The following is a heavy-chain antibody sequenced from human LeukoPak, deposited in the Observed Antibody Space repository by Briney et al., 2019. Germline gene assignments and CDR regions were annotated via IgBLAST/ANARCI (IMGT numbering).Heavy chain of an antibody. CDR2: MNPNSGNT. CDR3: ARDIAAAWKSFDY. Sequence: ASVKVSCKASGYTFTSYDINWVRQATGQGLEWMGWMNPNSGNTGYAQKFQGRVTMTRNTSISTAYMELSSLRSEDTAVYYCARDIAAAWKSFDYWGQGTLVTVYS. V-gene: IGHV1-8*01. CDR1: GYTFTSYD. J-gene: IGHJ4*02. D-gene: IGHD6-13*01.